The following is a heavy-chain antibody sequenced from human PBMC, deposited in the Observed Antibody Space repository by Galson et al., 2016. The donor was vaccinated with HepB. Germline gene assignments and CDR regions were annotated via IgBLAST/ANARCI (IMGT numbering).Heavy chain of an antibody. CDR3: ARMLSSSNWLDP. CDR1: GFSLTTSGVC. CDR2: IDWDDGK. J-gene: IGHJ5*02. V-gene: IGHV2-70*01. Sequence: PALVKPTQTLTLTCTFSGFSLTTSGVCVSWIRQPPGKALEWLALIDWDDGKYYSTSLKTRLTISKDTSKNQVVLIMTNMDPVDTATYYCARMLSSSNWLDPWGQGTLVTVSS. D-gene: IGHD3-16*02.